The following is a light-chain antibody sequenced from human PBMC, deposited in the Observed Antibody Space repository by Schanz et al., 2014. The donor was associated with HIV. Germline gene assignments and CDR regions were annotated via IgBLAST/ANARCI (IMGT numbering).Light chain of an antibody. Sequence: DIQMTQSPSSLSASVGDRVTITCRASQSISTYLNWFRQKPGKAPELLIYAAASLQSGIPSRFSGGGSGTDFTLTISSLQPEDSATYYCQQGYTTSFTFGPGTKVHIK. CDR2: AAA. V-gene: IGKV1-39*01. CDR3: QQGYTTSFT. J-gene: IGKJ3*01. CDR1: QSISTY.